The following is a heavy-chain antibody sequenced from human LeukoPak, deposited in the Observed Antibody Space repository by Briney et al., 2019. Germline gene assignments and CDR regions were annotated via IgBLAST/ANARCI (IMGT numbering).Heavy chain of an antibody. V-gene: IGHV4-61*02. CDR3: ARGSAEFDY. J-gene: IGHJ4*02. D-gene: IGHD6-13*01. CDR1: GGSISSGSYY. Sequence: PSETLSLTCTVSGGSISSGSYYWSWIRPPAGKGLEWIGRIYTSGSTNYNPSLKSRVTISVDTSKNQFSLKLSSVTAADTAVYYCARGSAEFDYWGQGTLVTVSS. CDR2: IYTSGST.